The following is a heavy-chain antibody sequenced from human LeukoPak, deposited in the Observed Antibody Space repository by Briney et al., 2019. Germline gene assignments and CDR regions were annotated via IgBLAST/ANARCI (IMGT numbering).Heavy chain of an antibody. CDR1: GFTFTTYW. D-gene: IGHD2-2*01. Sequence: GGSLRLSCAASGFTFTTYWMTWVRQPPGKGLEWVAHLNQDGGGKYYVDSVRGRFTISRENAKNSVDLLMNNVRAEDTAVYYCARAAPYDCSSTACTLMDYWGQGTLVTVSS. CDR2: LNQDGGGK. J-gene: IGHJ4*01. CDR3: ARAAPYDCSSTACTLMDY. V-gene: IGHV3-7*01.